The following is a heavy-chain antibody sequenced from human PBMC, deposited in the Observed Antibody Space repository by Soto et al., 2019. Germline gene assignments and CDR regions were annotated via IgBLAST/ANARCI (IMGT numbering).Heavy chain of an antibody. J-gene: IGHJ5*02. CDR3: ARLVTPVDGVWWFDP. Sequence: SETLSLTCAVSSGSISSSNWWSWVRQPPGKGLEWIGEIYHSGSTNYNPSLKSRVTISVDKSKNQFSLNLSSVTAADTAVYYCARLVTPVDGVWWFDPWGQGTLVTVSS. CDR1: SGSISSSNW. V-gene: IGHV4-4*02. CDR2: IYHSGST. D-gene: IGHD2-8*01.